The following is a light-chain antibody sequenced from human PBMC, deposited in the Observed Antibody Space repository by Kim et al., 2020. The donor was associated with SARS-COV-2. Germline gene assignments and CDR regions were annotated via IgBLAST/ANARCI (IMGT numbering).Light chain of an antibody. CDR3: QQYNNWPIT. V-gene: IGKV3-15*01. CDR1: QSVSSN. CDR2: GAS. Sequence: VSPGERATLSCRASQSVSSNLAWYQQKPGQAPRLLIYGASTRATGIPARFSGSGSGSEFTLTISSLQSEDFAVYYCQQYNNWPITFGQGTRLEIK. J-gene: IGKJ5*01.